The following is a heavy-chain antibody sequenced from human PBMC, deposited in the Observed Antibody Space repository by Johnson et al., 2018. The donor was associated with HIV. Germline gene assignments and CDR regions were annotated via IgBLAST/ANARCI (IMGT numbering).Heavy chain of an antibody. CDR1: GFSFSSYD. V-gene: IGHV3-NL1*01. J-gene: IGHJ3*02. CDR3: ARVPNDAFDI. Sequence: QMQLVESGGGVVPPGRSLRVSCGASGFSFSSYDMHWVRQAPGKGLEWVSVMSSGDNTHYADPVKGRFTISRDNSKNTLYLQMNSLRAEDTAVYYCARVPNDAFDIWGQGTMVTVSS. CDR2: MSSGDNT.